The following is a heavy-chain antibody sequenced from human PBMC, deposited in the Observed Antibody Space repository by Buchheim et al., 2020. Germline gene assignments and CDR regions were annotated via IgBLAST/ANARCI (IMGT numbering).Heavy chain of an antibody. CDR3: ARSWGGYAGGRGLDY. CDR2: INPSGGST. Sequence: QVQLVQSGAEVKKPGASVKVSCKASGYTFTSYDINWVRQATGQGLEWMGIINPSGGSTSYAQKFQGRVTMTRDTSTSTVYMELSSLRSEDTAVYYCARSWGGYAGGRGLDYWGQGTL. J-gene: IGHJ4*02. V-gene: IGHV1-46*03. CDR1: GYTFTSYD. D-gene: IGHD5-12*01.